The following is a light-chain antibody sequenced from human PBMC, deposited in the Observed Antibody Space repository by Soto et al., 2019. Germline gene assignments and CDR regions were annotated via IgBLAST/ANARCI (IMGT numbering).Light chain of an antibody. Sequence: EIVLTQSPATLSVSLGQPASLSCRASQSVSSNLAWYQQKPGQAPRLLIYGASTRATGIPARFSGSGSGTEFTLTISSLESEDFAVYYCQQCNNWPITFGQGTRLEI. J-gene: IGKJ5*01. CDR1: QSVSSN. CDR3: QQCNNWPIT. CDR2: GAS. V-gene: IGKV3-15*01.